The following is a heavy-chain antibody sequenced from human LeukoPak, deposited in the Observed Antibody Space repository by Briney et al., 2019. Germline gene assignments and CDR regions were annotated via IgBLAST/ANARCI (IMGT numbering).Heavy chain of an antibody. D-gene: IGHD3-3*01. CDR3: ARSYGITIFGVVTENWFDP. V-gene: IGHV5-51*01. J-gene: IGHJ5*02. CDR2: IYPGDSDT. CDR1: GYSFTSYW. Sequence: GESLKISCKGSGYSFTSYWIGWVRQMPGKGLEWMGIIYPGDSDTRYSPSFQGQVTISADKSTSTAYLQWSSLKASDTAMYYCARSYGITIFGVVTENWFDPWGQGTLVTVSS.